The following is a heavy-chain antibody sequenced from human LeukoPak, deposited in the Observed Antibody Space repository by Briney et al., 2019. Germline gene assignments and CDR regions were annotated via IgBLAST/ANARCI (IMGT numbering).Heavy chain of an antibody. CDR1: GFTFSSYW. V-gene: IGHV3-30*02. D-gene: IGHD3-10*01. Sequence: PGGSLRLSCAASGFTFSSYWMSWVRQAPGKGLEWVAFIRYDGSNKYYADSVKGRFTISRDNSKNTLYLQMNSLRAEDTAVYYCAKILFTYYYGSGSYPAPDYWGQGTLVTVSS. CDR2: IRYDGSNK. J-gene: IGHJ4*02. CDR3: AKILFTYYYGSGSYPAPDY.